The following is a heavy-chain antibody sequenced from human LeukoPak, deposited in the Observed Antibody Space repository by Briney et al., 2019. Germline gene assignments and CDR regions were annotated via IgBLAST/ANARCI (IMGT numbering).Heavy chain of an antibody. CDR2: IYYSGST. D-gene: IGHD6-13*01. V-gene: IGHV4-39*01. Sequence: SETLSLTCTVSGGSISSSSYYWGWIRLPPGKGLEWIGSIYYSGSTYYNPSLKSRVTISVDTSKNQFSLKLSSVTAADTAVYYCARRNLAAPFDYWGQGTLVTVSS. CDR1: GGSISSSSYY. CDR3: ARRNLAAPFDY. J-gene: IGHJ4*02.